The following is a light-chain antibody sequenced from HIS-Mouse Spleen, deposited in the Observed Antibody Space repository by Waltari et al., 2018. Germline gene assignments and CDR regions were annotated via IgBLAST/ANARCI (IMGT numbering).Light chain of an antibody. J-gene: IGKJ4*01. V-gene: IGKV3-11*01. CDR3: QQRSNWPT. Sequence: EIVLTQSPATLSLSPGERATLSCRASQRVSSYLAWYQPNPGQAPRLLIYDASNRATGIPARFSGSGSGTDFTLTISSLEPEDFAVYYCQQRSNWPTFGVGTKVEIK. CDR1: QRVSSY. CDR2: DAS.